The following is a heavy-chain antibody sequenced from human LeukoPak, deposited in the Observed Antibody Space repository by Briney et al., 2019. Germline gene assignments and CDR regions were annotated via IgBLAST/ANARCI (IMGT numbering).Heavy chain of an antibody. J-gene: IGHJ3*02. Sequence: GGSLRLSCAASGFTFSSYSMNWVRQAPGKGLEWVSPISSSSSYIYYADSVKGRYTISRDNAKNSLYLQMNSLRAEDTAVYYCAREGMEDAFDIWGQGTMVTVSS. CDR1: GFTFSSYS. D-gene: IGHD6-13*01. V-gene: IGHV3-21*01. CDR2: ISSSSSYI. CDR3: AREGMEDAFDI.